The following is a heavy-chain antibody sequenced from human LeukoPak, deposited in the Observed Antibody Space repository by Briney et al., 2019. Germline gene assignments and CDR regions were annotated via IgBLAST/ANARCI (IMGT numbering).Heavy chain of an antibody. CDR1: GFTFDDYA. Sequence: GGSLRLSCAASGFTFDDYAMHWVRQAPGKGLEWVSGISWNSGSIGYADSVKGRFTISRDNAKNSLYLQMSSLRAEDTALYYCAVWFGGCWFDPWGQGTLVTVSS. D-gene: IGHD3-10*01. J-gene: IGHJ5*02. V-gene: IGHV3-9*01. CDR2: ISWNSGSI. CDR3: AVWFGGCWFDP.